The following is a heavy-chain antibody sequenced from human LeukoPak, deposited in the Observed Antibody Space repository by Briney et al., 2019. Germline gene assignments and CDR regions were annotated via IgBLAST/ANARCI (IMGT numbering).Heavy chain of an antibody. CDR3: ARGAGTVTYYYYYYYMDV. CDR1: GGSISSYY. V-gene: IGHV4-59*01. CDR2: IYYSGST. J-gene: IGHJ6*03. D-gene: IGHD4-11*01. Sequence: KPSETLSLTCTVSGGSISSYYWSWIRQPPGKGLERIGYIYYSGSTNYNPSLKSRVTISVDTSKNQFSLKLSSVTAADTAVYYCARGAGTVTYYYYYYYMDVWGKGTTVTVSS.